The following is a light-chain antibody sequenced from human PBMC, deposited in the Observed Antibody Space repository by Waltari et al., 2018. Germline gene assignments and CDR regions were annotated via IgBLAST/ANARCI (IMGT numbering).Light chain of an antibody. CDR2: WAT. J-gene: IGKJ2*01. CDR1: PSVLYSSNNNNY. V-gene: IGKV4-1*01. Sequence: IVMTQSPDSLAVSLGERATINCKSSPSVLYSSNNNNYLAWYQQKPGQSPKLLIYWATTRESGVPDRFSGSGSGADFTLTISTLQAEDVAVYYCQQYYSTPYTFGQGTRLEIK. CDR3: QQYYSTPYT.